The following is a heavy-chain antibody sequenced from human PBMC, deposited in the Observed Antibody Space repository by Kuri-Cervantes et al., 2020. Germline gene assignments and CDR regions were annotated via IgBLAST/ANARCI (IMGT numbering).Heavy chain of an antibody. CDR1: GFTFSSYA. J-gene: IGHJ5*02. CDR2: ISYDGSNK. D-gene: IGHD3-9*01. Sequence: GGSLRLSCAASGFTFSSYAMHWVRQAPGKGLEWVAVISYDGSNKYYADSVKGRFTISRDNSKNTLYLQMNSLRAEDTAVYYCAKVQVDYYDILTGYPMGWFDPWGQGTLVTVSS. V-gene: IGHV3-30-3*01. CDR3: AKVQVDYYDILTGYPMGWFDP.